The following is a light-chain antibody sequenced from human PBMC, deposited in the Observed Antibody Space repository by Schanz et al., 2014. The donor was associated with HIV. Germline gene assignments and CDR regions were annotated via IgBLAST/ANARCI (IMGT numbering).Light chain of an antibody. V-gene: IGLV2-8*01. Sequence: QSALTQPPSASGSPGQSVTISCTGTSSDVGAYNYVSWYQQHPGKAPKLMIYEVSKRPSGVPDRFSGSKSGSTASLTVSGLQADDEADYYCSSYGGGDTLLFGGGTKLTVL. J-gene: IGLJ3*02. CDR1: SSDVGAYNY. CDR2: EVS. CDR3: SSYGGGDTLL.